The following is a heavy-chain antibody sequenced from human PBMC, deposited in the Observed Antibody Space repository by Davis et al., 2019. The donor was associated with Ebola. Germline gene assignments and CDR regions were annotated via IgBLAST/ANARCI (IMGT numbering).Heavy chain of an antibody. CDR3: ARGHNYAHEY. V-gene: IGHV1-2*06. D-gene: IGHD4-11*01. Sequence: ASVKVSCKASGYTFTDYIIHWQRQAPGQGLKWLGRVILKSGATNYAQKFHGRVTMTRDTSISIVYMELSSLRYADTADYSSARGHNYAHEYWGQGTLVTVSS. CDR1: GYTFTDYI. J-gene: IGHJ4*02. CDR2: VILKSGAT.